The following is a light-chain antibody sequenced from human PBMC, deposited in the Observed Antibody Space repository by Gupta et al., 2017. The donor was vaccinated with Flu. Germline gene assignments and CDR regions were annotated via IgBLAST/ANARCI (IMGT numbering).Light chain of an antibody. V-gene: IGLV1-40*01. Sequence: VTIACTGGSSNIGANYGVHWYQHLPGTAPKLLIYLNNNRPSGVPDRFSGSKSGTSASLAITGLQAEDEADYFCQSYDSSLNIRVFGGGTKLTVL. CDR1: SSNIGANYG. J-gene: IGLJ3*02. CDR2: LNN. CDR3: QSYDSSLNIRV.